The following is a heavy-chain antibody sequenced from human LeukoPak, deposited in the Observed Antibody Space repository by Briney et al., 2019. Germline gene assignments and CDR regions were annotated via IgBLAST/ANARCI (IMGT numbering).Heavy chain of an antibody. CDR1: GGSISSYY. V-gene: IGHV4-59*08. D-gene: IGHD3/OR15-3a*01. CDR3: ARRRKDSAFDI. J-gene: IGHJ3*02. CDR2: IYYSGST. Sequence: SGTPSLTCIVSGGSISSYYWSWIRQPPGKGLEWIGYIYYSGSTNYNPSLKSRDTISVDTSKNQFSLKLSSVTAADTAVYYCARRRKDSAFDIWGQGTMVTVSS.